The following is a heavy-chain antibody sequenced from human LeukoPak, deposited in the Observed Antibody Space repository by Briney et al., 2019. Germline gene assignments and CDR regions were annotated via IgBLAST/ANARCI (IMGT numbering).Heavy chain of an antibody. CDR2: INPNSGGT. CDR1: GYTFTGYY. V-gene: IGHV1-2*02. J-gene: IGHJ4*02. CDR3: ARDDYYYDTSGYDFYFDY. D-gene: IGHD3-22*01. Sequence: GASVKVSCKASGYTFTGYYIHWVRQAPGQGLEWMGWINPNSGGTNCVQKFEGRVTMTRDTSISTVYMEMSRLTSDDTAVYYCARDDYYYDTSGYDFYFDYWGQGTLVTV.